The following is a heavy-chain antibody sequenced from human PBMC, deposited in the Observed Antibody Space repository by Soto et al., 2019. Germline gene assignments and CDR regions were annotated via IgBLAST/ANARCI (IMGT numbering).Heavy chain of an antibody. CDR3: AKHEGYCSTTTCSNFDY. CDR1: GFTFTSYW. Sequence: GESLKISCKGSGFTFTSYWIAWVRRMPGKGLEWMGIIYPGDSDSSYSPSSQGQVTISADKSINTAYLHWSSLKASDTAIYYCAKHEGYCSTTTCSNFDYWGQGTLVTVS. V-gene: IGHV5-51*01. D-gene: IGHD2-2*01. CDR2: IYPGDSDS. J-gene: IGHJ4*02.